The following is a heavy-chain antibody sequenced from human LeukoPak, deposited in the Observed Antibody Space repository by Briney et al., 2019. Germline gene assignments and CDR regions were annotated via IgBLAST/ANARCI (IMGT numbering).Heavy chain of an antibody. CDR1: GFTFSDYY. Sequence: GGSLRLSCAASGFTFSDYYMSWIRQAPGKGLEWVSYISSSGSTIYSADSVKGRFTISRDNAKNSLYLQMNSPRAEDTAVYYCARDQAAGTGSDASDIWGQGTMVTVSS. CDR2: ISSSGSTI. J-gene: IGHJ3*02. CDR3: ARDQAAGTGSDASDI. V-gene: IGHV3-11*01. D-gene: IGHD6-13*01.